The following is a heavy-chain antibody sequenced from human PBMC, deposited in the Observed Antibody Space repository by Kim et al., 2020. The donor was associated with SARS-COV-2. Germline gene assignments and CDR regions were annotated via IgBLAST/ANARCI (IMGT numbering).Heavy chain of an antibody. CDR3: ARRPRGLAVVKNWFDP. CDR1: GGSISSSSYY. Sequence: SETLSLTCTVSGGSISSSSYYWGWIRQPPGKGLEWIGSIYYSGSTYYNQSLKSRVTISVDTSKNQFSLKLSSVTAADTAVYYCARRPRGLAVVKNWFDPWGQGTLVTVSS. CDR2: IYYSGST. V-gene: IGHV4-39*01. J-gene: IGHJ5*02. D-gene: IGHD3-22*01.